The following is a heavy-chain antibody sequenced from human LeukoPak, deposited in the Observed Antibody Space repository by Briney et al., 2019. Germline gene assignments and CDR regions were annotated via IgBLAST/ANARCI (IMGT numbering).Heavy chain of an antibody. CDR2: IYYSGST. J-gene: IGHJ4*02. CDR1: GGSISSYY. V-gene: IGHV4-59*08. CDR3: ATQSDIVVVPAAMVGGDY. D-gene: IGHD2-2*01. Sequence: PSETLSLTCTVSGGSISSYYWSWIRQPPGKGLEWIGYIYYSGSTNYNPSLKSRVTISVDTSKNQFSLKLSSVTAADTAVYYCATQSDIVVVPAAMVGGDYWGQGTLVTVSS.